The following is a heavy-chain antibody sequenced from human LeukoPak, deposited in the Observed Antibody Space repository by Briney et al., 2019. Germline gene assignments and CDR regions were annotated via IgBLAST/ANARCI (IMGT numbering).Heavy chain of an antibody. V-gene: IGHV3-30*02. Sequence: GGSLRLSCAASGFSFNAYAMHWVRQAPGKGLEWVAFIRKDGNNERYADSVKGRFTPSRDNSKNTLYLQMNSLRAEDTAIYYCAKDKGELLRDNWFDPWGQGTLVTVSS. CDR2: IRKDGNNE. CDR1: GFSFNAYA. D-gene: IGHD1-26*01. CDR3: AKDKGELLRDNWFDP. J-gene: IGHJ5*02.